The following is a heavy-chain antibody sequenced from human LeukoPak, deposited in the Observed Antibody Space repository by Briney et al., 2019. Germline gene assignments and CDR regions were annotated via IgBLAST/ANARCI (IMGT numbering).Heavy chain of an antibody. CDR3: ARDELHYYDSGSYGGFDI. V-gene: IGHV3-66*01. Sequence: GGSLRLSCVASGLTISSNYMSWVRQAPGKGLEWVSVFYSGGSTYYADSVKGRFIVSRDNSKNTLYLQMNSLRVEDTAVYYCARDELHYYDSGSYGGFDIWGQGTRVTVSS. D-gene: IGHD3-10*01. CDR1: GLTISSNY. J-gene: IGHJ3*02. CDR2: FYSGGST.